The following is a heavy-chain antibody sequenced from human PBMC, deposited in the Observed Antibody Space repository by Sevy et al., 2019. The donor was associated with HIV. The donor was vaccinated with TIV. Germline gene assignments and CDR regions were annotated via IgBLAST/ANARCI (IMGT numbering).Heavy chain of an antibody. CDR1: GYSISSGYY. V-gene: IGHV4-38-2*02. CDR3: ARDRIAAGGLTDDFWSGHDAFDI. CDR2: IYHSGST. D-gene: IGHD3-3*01. Sequence: SETLSLTCTVSGYSISSGYYWGWIRQPPGKGLEWIGSIYHSGSTYYNPSLKSRVTISVDTSKNQLSLKLSSVTAADTAVYYCARDRIAAGGLTDDFWSGHDAFDIWGQGTMVTVSS. J-gene: IGHJ3*02.